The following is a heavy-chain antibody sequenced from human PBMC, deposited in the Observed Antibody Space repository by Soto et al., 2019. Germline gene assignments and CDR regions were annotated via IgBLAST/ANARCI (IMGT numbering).Heavy chain of an antibody. CDR1: GDSISSNY. D-gene: IGHD5-12*01. J-gene: IGHJ5*02. CDR3: ARGVAPIGP. CDR2: IYYSGST. Sequence: QVQLQESGPRLVKPSETLSLTCTVSGDSISSNYWRWIRQPPGKGLEWIGYIYYSGSTNYNPSLKSRVTISVDTPKNQFSLKLTSVTATDTAVYYCARGVAPIGPWGQGTLVTVSS. V-gene: IGHV4-59*01.